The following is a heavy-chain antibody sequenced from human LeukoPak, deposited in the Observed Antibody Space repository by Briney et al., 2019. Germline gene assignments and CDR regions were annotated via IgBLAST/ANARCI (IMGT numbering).Heavy chain of an antibody. Sequence: ASVKVSCKASGYTLTGYYMHWVRQAPGQGLEWMGWINPNSGGTNYAQKFQGRVTMTRDTSISTAYMELSRLRSDDTAVYYCASGRGYGDYRGPFDYWGQGTLVTVSS. CDR3: ASGRGYGDYRGPFDY. CDR1: GYTLTGYY. V-gene: IGHV1-2*02. J-gene: IGHJ4*02. CDR2: INPNSGGT. D-gene: IGHD4-17*01.